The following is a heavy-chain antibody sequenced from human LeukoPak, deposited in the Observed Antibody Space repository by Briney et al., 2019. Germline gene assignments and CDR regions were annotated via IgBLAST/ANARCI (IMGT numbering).Heavy chain of an antibody. J-gene: IGHJ5*02. Sequence: SETLSLTCTVSGVSISDRTYHWGWIRQPPGKGLEWIGSIHHSGSTYYNPSLKSRVTISVDASKNQFSLKVTSVTAADTAMYYCARRVAARPDYYFDPWGQGTLVTVSS. CDR3: ARRVAARPDYYFDP. V-gene: IGHV4-39*01. CDR1: GVSISDRTYH. D-gene: IGHD6-6*01. CDR2: IHHSGST.